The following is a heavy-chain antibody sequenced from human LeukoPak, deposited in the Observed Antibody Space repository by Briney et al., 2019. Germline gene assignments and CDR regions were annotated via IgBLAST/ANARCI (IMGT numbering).Heavy chain of an antibody. D-gene: IGHD2-15*01. CDR3: AKDPRGGYCSCVSCYSHYYYYMDV. CDR2: ISGGGGNT. J-gene: IGHJ6*03. Sequence: GGSLRLSCAASGFTFSSYAMSWVRQAPGKGLEWVSAISGGGGNTYYADSVKGRFTISRDNSKNTLYLQMNSLRADDTAVYYCAKDPRGGYCSCVSCYSHYYYYMDVWGKGTTVTVSS. V-gene: IGHV3-23*01. CDR1: GFTFSSYA.